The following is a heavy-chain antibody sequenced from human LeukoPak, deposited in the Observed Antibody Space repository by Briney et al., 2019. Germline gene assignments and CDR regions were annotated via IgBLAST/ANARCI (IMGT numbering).Heavy chain of an antibody. V-gene: IGHV5-51*01. J-gene: IGHJ4*02. CDR1: GYSFISYW. CDR2: IYPGDSDT. D-gene: IGHD2-2*01. Sequence: GESLKISCKGSGYSFISYWIGWVRQMPGKGLEWMGIIYPGDSDTRYSPSFQGQVTISADKSITTTYLQWSSLKASDTAMYYCATGGYCSSTTCYFFFDYWGQGTLVTVSS. CDR3: ATGGYCSSTTCYFFFDY.